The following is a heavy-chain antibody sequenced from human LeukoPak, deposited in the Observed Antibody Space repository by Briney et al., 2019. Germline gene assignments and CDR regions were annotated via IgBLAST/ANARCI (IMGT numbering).Heavy chain of an antibody. CDR3: ARTAVAGTEAVDY. V-gene: IGHV4-38-2*01. D-gene: IGHD6-19*01. CDR2: IYHSGST. J-gene: IGHJ4*02. Sequence: SETLSLTCAVSGYSISSGYYWGWIRQPPGKGLEWIGSIYHSGSTYYNPSLKSRVTISVDTSKNQFSLKLSSVTAADTAVYYCARTAVAGTEAVDYWGQGTLVTVSS. CDR1: GYSISSGYY.